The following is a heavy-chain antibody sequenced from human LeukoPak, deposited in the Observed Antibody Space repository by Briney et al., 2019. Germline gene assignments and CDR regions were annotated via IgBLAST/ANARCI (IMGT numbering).Heavy chain of an antibody. CDR3: ARVIFGDSNAIDY. D-gene: IGHD3-3*01. J-gene: IGHJ4*02. CDR2: INPNSGGT. CDR1: GYTFTGYY. Sequence: ASVKVCCKASGYTFTGYYMHWVRQAPGQGLEWMGRINPNSGGTNYAQKFQGRVTMTRDTSISTAYMELSRLRSDDTAVYYCARVIFGDSNAIDYWGQGTLVTVSS. V-gene: IGHV1-2*06.